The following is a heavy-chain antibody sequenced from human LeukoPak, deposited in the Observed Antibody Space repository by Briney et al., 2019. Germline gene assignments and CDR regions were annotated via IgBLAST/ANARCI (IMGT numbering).Heavy chain of an antibody. J-gene: IGHJ4*02. D-gene: IGHD3-3*01. CDR3: ARDRGSDWRFLVNLTENYFDY. CDR1: GYSISSGYY. V-gene: IGHV4-38-2*02. Sequence: PSETLSLTCTVSGYSISSGYYWGWIRQPPGKGLEWIGSIYHSGSTYYNPSLKSRVTISVDTSKNQFSLKLSSVTAADTAVYYCARDRGSDWRFLVNLTENYFDYWGQGTLVTVSS. CDR2: IYHSGST.